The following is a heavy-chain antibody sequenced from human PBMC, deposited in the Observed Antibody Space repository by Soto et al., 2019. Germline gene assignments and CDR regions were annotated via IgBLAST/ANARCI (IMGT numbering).Heavy chain of an antibody. V-gene: IGHV3-9*01. Sequence: GGSLRLSCASSGFTFDDYAMHWVRQAPGKGLEWVSGISWNSGSIGYADSVKGRFTISRDNAKNSLYLQMNSLRAEDTALYYCAKDVEITGTTFDTWGQGTMVTVSS. J-gene: IGHJ3*02. CDR2: ISWNSGSI. CDR3: AKDVEITGTTFDT. CDR1: GFTFDDYA. D-gene: IGHD1-7*01.